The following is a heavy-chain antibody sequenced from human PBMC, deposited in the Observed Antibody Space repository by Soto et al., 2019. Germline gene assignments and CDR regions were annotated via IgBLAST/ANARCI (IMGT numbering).Heavy chain of an antibody. V-gene: IGHV1-2*02. J-gene: IGHJ6*02. CDR1: GYTFTGYY. Sequence: ASVKVSCKASGYTFTGYYMHWVRQAPGQGLEWMGWINPNSGGTNYAQKFQGRVTMTRDTSISTAYMELSRLRSDDTAVYYCARGSSSWWNYYYGMDVWGQGTTVTVSS. CDR3: ARGSSSWWNYYYGMDV. CDR2: INPNSGGT. D-gene: IGHD6-13*01.